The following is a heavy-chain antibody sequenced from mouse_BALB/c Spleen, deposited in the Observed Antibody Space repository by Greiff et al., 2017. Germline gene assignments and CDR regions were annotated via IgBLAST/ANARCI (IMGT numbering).Heavy chain of an antibody. V-gene: IGHV10-1*02. CDR1: GFTFNTYA. CDR2: IRSKSNNYAT. Sequence: DVQLVESGGGLVQPKGSLKLSCAASGFTFNTYAMNWVRQAPGKGLEWVARIRSKSNNYATYYADSVKDRFTISRDDSQSMLYLQMNNLKTEDTAMYYCVGGYFDYWGQGTTLTVSS. CDR3: VGGYFDY. J-gene: IGHJ2*01.